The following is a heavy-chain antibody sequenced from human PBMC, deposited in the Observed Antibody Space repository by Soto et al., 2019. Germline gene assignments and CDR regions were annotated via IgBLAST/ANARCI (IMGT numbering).Heavy chain of an antibody. CDR2: IYYSGST. CDR1: GGSISSYY. D-gene: IGHD6-19*01. J-gene: IGHJ4*02. Sequence: SETLSLTCTVSGGSISSYYWSWIRQPPGKGLEWIGYIYYSGSTNYNPSLKSRVTISVDTSKNQFSLKLSSVTAADTAVYYCARESSSGWYYFDYLGQGTLVTVSS. V-gene: IGHV4-59*01. CDR3: ARESSSGWYYFDY.